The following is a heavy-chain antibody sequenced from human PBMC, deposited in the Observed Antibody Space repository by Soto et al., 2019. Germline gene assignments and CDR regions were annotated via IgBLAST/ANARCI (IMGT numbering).Heavy chain of an antibody. CDR1: GFTFSSYA. V-gene: IGHV3-23*01. Sequence: PGGSLRLSCAASGFTFSSYAMSWVRQAPGKGLEWVSAISGSGGSTYCADSVKGRFTISRDNSKNTLYLQMNSLRAEDTAVYYCAKGRTLLLWFRSLDYWGQGTLVTVSS. CDR3: AKGRTLLLWFRSLDY. J-gene: IGHJ4*02. D-gene: IGHD3-10*01. CDR2: ISGSGGST.